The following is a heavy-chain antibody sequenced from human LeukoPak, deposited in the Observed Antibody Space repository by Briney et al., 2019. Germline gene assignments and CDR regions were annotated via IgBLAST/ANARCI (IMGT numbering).Heavy chain of an antibody. J-gene: IGHJ4*02. Sequence: GGSLRLSCAASGFTFSHYWMSWVRQAPGKGLEWVANMKEDRKYYVDSVKGRFTISRANAKNSLYLQMNSLRDEDTAVYYCARDGVSFDLWGQGVLVTVSS. V-gene: IGHV3-7*01. D-gene: IGHD2-8*01. CDR2: MKEDRK. CDR1: GFTFSHYW. CDR3: ARDGVSFDL.